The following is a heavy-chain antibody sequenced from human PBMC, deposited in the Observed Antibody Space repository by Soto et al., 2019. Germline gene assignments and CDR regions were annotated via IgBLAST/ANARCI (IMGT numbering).Heavy chain of an antibody. Sequence: QVQLVQSGAEVKKPGASVKVSCKASGYSFTDYYIHWVRQAPGQGLEWMGWINPNSGGTTYAQKFRARITMTRDTSINTVYMELSRLTSDDTAVYYCARANAIRPYYYNMDVWGQGTTVTVSS. CDR3: ARANAIRPYYYNMDV. CDR2: INPNSGGT. V-gene: IGHV1-2*02. J-gene: IGHJ6*02. D-gene: IGHD2-2*01. CDR1: GYSFTDYY.